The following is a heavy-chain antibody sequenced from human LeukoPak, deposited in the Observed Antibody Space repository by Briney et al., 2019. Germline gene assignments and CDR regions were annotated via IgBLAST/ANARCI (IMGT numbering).Heavy chain of an antibody. J-gene: IGHJ4*02. CDR2: INAHNGDT. V-gene: IGHV1-3*01. D-gene: IGHD2-21*02. Sequence: ASVKVSCKASGYTFINYAIHWVRQAPGQGLEWMGWINAHNGDTKYSQKFQGRVAITRDTSASIVYMELSTLRFGDTAVYYCARGSTSDWPLEYWGRGTLVTVSS. CDR1: GYTFINYA. CDR3: ARGSTSDWPLEY.